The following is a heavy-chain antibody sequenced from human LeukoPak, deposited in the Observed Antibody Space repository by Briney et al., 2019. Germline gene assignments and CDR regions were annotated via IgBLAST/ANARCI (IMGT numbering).Heavy chain of an antibody. D-gene: IGHD1-26*01. CDR2: ISGSGGST. Sequence: PGGSLRLSCVASRLPFSTYAMSWVRQAPGKGLEWVSAISGSGGSTYYADSVKGRFTISRDNSKNTLYLQMNSLRAEDTAVYYCAKDPRWELRLGYFQHWGQGTLVTVSS. V-gene: IGHV3-23*01. CDR1: RLPFSTYA. J-gene: IGHJ1*01. CDR3: AKDPRWELRLGYFQH.